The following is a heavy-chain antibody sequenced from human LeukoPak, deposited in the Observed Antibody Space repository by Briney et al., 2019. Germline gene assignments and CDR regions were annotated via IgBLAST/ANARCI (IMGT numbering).Heavy chain of an antibody. CDR1: GGSISSGDYY. CDR2: IYYSGST. J-gene: IGHJ6*02. D-gene: IGHD3-22*01. CDR3: AGNDSSGYFGYYYGMDV. V-gene: IGHV4-30-4*01. Sequence: SETLSLTCTVSGGSISSGDYYWSWIRQPPGKGLEWIGYIYYSGSTYCNPSLKSRVTISVDTSKNQFSLKLSSVTAADTAVYYCAGNDSSGYFGYYYGMDVWGQGTTVTVSS.